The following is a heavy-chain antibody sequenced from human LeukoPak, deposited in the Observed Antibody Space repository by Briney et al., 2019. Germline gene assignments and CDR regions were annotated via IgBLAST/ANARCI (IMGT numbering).Heavy chain of an antibody. Sequence: ASVKVSCKASGYTFTSYYMHWVRQAPGQGLEWMGIINPSGGSTSYAQKFQGRVTMTRDTSTSTVYMELSSLRSEDTAVYYCARVLYDFWSGYYEGAFDYWGQGTLVTVSS. J-gene: IGHJ4*02. CDR3: ARVLYDFWSGYYEGAFDY. V-gene: IGHV1-46*01. D-gene: IGHD3-3*01. CDR2: INPSGGST. CDR1: GYTFTSYY.